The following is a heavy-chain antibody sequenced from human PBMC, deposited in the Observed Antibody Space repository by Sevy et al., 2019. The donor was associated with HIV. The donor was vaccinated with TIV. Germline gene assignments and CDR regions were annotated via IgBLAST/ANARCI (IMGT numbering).Heavy chain of an antibody. CDR2: IWFNGSNK. CDR1: GFTFSSYG. Sequence: GGSLRLSCAASGFTFSSYGMHWVRQAPGNGLEWVALIWFNGSNKYYADSVKGRFTISRDNSKNTLYLQMNSLRAEDTAVYYCAKQISYQGYFDYWGQGTLVTVSS. J-gene: IGHJ4*02. V-gene: IGHV3-33*06. D-gene: IGHD3-16*02. CDR3: AKQISYQGYFDY.